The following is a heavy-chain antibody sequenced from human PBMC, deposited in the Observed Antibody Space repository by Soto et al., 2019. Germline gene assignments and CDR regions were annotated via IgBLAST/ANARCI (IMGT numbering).Heavy chain of an antibody. D-gene: IGHD2-15*01. CDR2: VSIGGST. CDR3: AKRRGAGGHFDY. J-gene: IGHJ4*02. CDR1: GFTFRCYA. Sequence: LILSCAASGFTFRCYAMGWFRQGPGKGLEWVAVVSIGGSTHYADSVRGRFTISRDNSKNTLSLQMNSRTAEDTAVYFCAKRRGAGGHFDYWGQGALVTVSS. V-gene: IGHV3-23*01.